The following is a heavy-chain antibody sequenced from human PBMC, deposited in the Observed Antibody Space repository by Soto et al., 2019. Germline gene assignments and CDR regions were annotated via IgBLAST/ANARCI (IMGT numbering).Heavy chain of an antibody. V-gene: IGHV5-51*01. CDR2: IFPSDSDT. CDR3: ARKDKSGYFNWFDP. CDR1: GYKFTSSW. D-gene: IGHD3-22*01. J-gene: IGHJ5*02. Sequence: PGESLKISCRTSGYKFTSSWIAWVRQMPGKGLEWMGIIFPSDSDTRYSPSFQGQVTISADRSTSTVFLQWASLKASDTAVYFCARKDKSGYFNWFDPWGQGAPVTVSS.